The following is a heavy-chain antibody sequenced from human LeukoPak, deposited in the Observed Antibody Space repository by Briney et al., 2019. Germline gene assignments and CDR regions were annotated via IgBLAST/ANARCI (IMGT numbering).Heavy chain of an antibody. CDR3: ARESLGDNQREGGWFDP. J-gene: IGHJ5*02. V-gene: IGHV1-2*02. D-gene: IGHD5-24*01. CDR2: INPNSGGT. CDR1: GYIFTGYY. Sequence: ASVKVSCKASGYIFTGYYVHWVRQAPGQGLEWMGWINPNSGGTNYAQKFQGRVTMTRDTSITTTYMELSRLTSDDTAVYYCARESLGDNQREGGWFDPWGQGTLVTVSS.